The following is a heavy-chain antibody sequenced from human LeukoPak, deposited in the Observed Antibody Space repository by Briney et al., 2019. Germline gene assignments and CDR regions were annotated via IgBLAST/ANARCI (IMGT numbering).Heavy chain of an antibody. D-gene: IGHD6-19*01. CDR2: MNQDGGEQ. CDR3: ARDPPGLEVAGYDY. J-gene: IGHJ4*02. CDR1: GFNFSTYW. V-gene: IGHV3-7*01. Sequence: PGGSLRLSCAVSGFNFSTYWMSWVRQAPGKGLEWVANMNQDGGEQYYVASLKGRFTISRDNAKNPLYLQMNSLRAEDTAVYYCARDPPGLEVAGYDYWGQGTLVTVSS.